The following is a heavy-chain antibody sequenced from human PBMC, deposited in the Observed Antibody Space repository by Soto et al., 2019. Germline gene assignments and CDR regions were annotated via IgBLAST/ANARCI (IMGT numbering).Heavy chain of an antibody. J-gene: IGHJ4*02. CDR1: GFPFSSYS. CDR3: AAYFQRVTVHY. V-gene: IGHV3-23*01. D-gene: IGHD3-10*01. Sequence: EVQLLQSGGGLVQPGGSLRLSCVASGFPFSSYSMNWVGQTPGKGLEWVSAILYNGAKTYYADSVEGRFTVSRDNSKNTLYLQMDSLRAEDTAVYYCAAYFQRVTVHYWGQGTLVTVSS. CDR2: ILYNGAKT.